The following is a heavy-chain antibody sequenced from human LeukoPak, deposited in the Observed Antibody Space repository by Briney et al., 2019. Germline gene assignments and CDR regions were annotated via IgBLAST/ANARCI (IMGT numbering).Heavy chain of an antibody. D-gene: IGHD6-13*01. V-gene: IGHV3-23*01. J-gene: IGHJ4*02. CDR1: GFIFSSYG. CDR3: ARGAEGIAATDSNFDY. Sequence: GGSLRLSCAASGFIFSSYGMTWVRQSPGKGLEWVSGISGSGGSTYYADSLKGRFTISRDNAKNSLSLQMNSLRAEDTAVYYCARGAEGIAATDSNFDYWGQGTLVTVSS. CDR2: ISGSGGST.